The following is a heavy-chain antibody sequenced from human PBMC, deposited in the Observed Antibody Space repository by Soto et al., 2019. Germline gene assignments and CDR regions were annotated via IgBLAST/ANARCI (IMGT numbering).Heavy chain of an antibody. CDR3: ARGRYGDY. CDR1: GYAFTTYG. V-gene: IGHV1-18*01. CDR2: ISAHNGNT. D-gene: IGHD1-1*01. J-gene: IGHJ4*02. Sequence: QVHLVQSGAEVKKPGASVKVSCKGSGYAFTTYGITWVRQAPGQGLEWMGWISAHNGNTNYAQKLQGRGTVTRDTSTSTVYMELRSLCSDDTAVYYCARGRYGDYWGQGAGVTVSS.